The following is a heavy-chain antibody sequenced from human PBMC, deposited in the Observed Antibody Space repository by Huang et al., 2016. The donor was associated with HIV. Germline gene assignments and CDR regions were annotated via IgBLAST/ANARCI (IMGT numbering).Heavy chain of an antibody. V-gene: IGHV4-39*01. CDR2: SYYSGGT. D-gene: IGHD3-10*01. J-gene: IGHJ4*02. Sequence: QLQLQESGPGLVKPSETLSLTCTVSGGSISSSSYYWGWIRQPPGKGLEWIGTSYYSGGTTYNPSLKGRVTICVDTSKNQFSLKLSSVTAADTAVYYCARHERWAMVRGVPQWGFDYWGQGTLVTVSS. CDR1: GGSISSSSYY. CDR3: ARHERWAMVRGVPQWGFDY.